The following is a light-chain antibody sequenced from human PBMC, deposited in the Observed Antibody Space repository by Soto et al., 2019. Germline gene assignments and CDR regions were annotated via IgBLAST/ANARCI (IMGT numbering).Light chain of an antibody. CDR2: EGS. CDR3: CSYAGSIVV. Sequence: QSALTQPASVSGSPGQSITISCTGTSSDVGSYNLVSWYQQHPGKAPKLMIYEGSKRPSGVSNRVSGSKSGNTASLTISGLQAEDEADYYCCSYAGSIVVFGGGTKVTVL. CDR1: SSDVGSYNL. J-gene: IGLJ2*01. V-gene: IGLV2-23*01.